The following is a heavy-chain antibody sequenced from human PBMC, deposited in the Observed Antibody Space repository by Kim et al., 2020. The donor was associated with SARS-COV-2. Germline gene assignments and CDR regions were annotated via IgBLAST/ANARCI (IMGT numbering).Heavy chain of an antibody. J-gene: IGHJ3*01. D-gene: IGHD1-26*01. CDR3: AKGEAKWELLGAFDF. Sequence: GSLRLSCAASGFTFSSYGMHWVRQAPGKGLEWVAVVSDDGSNKYYGDSVKGRFTISRDNSKNTLYLQMNSLRPEDTAVYYCAKGEAKWELLGAFDFWGQGTMVTVSS. CDR2: VSDDGSNK. CDR1: GFTFSSYG. V-gene: IGHV3-30*18.